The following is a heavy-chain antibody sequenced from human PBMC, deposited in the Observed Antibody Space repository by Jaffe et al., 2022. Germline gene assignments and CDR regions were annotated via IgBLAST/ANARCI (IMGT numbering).Heavy chain of an antibody. D-gene: IGHD5-12*01. J-gene: IGHJ3*01. V-gene: IGHV4-59*02. CDR3: VPTKRWLSFNV. CDR2: VHFSGST. Sequence: QMQLQESGPGLVKPSETLSLTCSVSSDSVTNYHWSWIRQPPGKGLEWIGNVHFSGSTNYNPSTNYNPSLATRVTISVDTSNNQFSLKLNSVTAEDTAVYYCVPTKRWLSFNVWGQGTLLTVSS. CDR1: SDSVTNYH.